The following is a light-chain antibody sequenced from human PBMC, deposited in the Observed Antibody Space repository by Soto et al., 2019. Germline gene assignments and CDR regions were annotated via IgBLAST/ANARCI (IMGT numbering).Light chain of an antibody. CDR2: LVS. V-gene: IGKV2-28*01. CDR3: QHYNNWPPDT. CDR1: PRLLHSNGYNY. J-gene: IGKJ2*01. Sequence: EPASMSGRSSPRLLHSNGYNYVDWYLQKPGQSPQLLIYLVSNRASGVPDRFSGSGSGTDFTLKISRVEAEDVGLYYCQHYNNWPPDTLGQGTNVDI.